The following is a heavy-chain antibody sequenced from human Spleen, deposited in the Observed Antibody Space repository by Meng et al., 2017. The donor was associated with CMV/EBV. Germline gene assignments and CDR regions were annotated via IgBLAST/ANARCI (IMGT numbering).Heavy chain of an antibody. CDR1: GFTFTNAW. V-gene: IGHV3-21*01. D-gene: IGHD2-2*01. J-gene: IGHJ4*02. Sequence: GGSLRLSCAASGFTFTNAWMSWVRQAPGKGLEWVSSISSSSRYINYADSVKGRFTISRDNAENSLSLQMNSLRAEDTAVYYCARLPLYCSSTTCYVDYWGQGTVVTVSS. CDR2: ISSSSRYI. CDR3: ARLPLYCSSTTCYVDY.